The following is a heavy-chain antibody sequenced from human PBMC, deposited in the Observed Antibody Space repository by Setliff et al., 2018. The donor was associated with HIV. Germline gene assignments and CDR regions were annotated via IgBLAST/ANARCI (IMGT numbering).Heavy chain of an antibody. CDR1: GGSISSSGPGYY. D-gene: IGHD6-19*01. V-gene: IGHV4-39*02. CDR3: GRDRAGEVQHWLSERSLDWHFDL. J-gene: IGHJ2*01. Sequence: PSETLSLTCTVSGGSISSSGPGYYWGWVRQPPGGGLEWIGSVYYSGYTYYNPSLRSRVTISVDTSKTQLSLRLTTMTATDTAGYCCGRDRAGEVQHWLSERSLDWHFDLWGRGTLVTVSS. CDR2: VYYSGYT.